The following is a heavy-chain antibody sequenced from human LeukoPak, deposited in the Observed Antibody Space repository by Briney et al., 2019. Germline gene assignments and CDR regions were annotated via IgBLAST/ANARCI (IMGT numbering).Heavy chain of an antibody. J-gene: IGHJ6*02. D-gene: IGHD5-18*01. CDR1: GFTFSNYD. CDR3: VRGDLCREGIHCYYYGMDV. V-gene: IGHV3-13*01. CDR2: ICPGHET. Sequence: GGSLRLSCAASGFTFSNYDIHWVRQGLGKGLEWVSAICPGHETYYADSVKGRFTIVRENAKNSLYLQMDSLRAGDTAVYFCVRGDLCREGIHCYYYGMDVWGQGTTVTVSS.